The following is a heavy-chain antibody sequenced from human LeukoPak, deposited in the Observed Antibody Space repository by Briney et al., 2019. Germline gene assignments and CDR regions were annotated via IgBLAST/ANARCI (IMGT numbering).Heavy chain of an antibody. CDR2: IYYSGST. Sequence: SQTLSLTCTVSGGSISSGDYYWSWIRQPPGKGLEWIGYIYYSGSTYYNPSLKSRVTISVDTSKYQFSLKLSSVTAADTAVYYCARDYYGVDAFDIWGQGTMVTVSS. J-gene: IGHJ3*02. CDR1: GGSISSGDYY. D-gene: IGHD3-10*01. CDR3: ARDYYGVDAFDI. V-gene: IGHV4-30-4*01.